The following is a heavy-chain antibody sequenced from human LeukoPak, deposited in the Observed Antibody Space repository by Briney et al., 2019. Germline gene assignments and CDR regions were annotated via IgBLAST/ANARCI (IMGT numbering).Heavy chain of an antibody. V-gene: IGHV4-61*02. CDR3: AREDIIYRRAHMTTVTIFDY. CDR1: GGSISSGSYY. D-gene: IGHD4-11*01. Sequence: PSETLSLTCTVSGGSISSGSYYWSWIRQPAGKGLEWIGRIYTSGSTNYNPSLKSRVTISVDTSKNQFSLKLSSVTAADTAVYYCAREDIIYRRAHMTTVTIFDYWGQGTLVTVSS. J-gene: IGHJ4*02. CDR2: IYTSGST.